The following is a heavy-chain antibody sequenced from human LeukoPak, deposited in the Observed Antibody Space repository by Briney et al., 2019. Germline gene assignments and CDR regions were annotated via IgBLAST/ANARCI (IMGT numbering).Heavy chain of an antibody. V-gene: IGHV3-21*01. CDR1: GFTFSSYS. CDR3: ARVPEYVDILMAYSTTPDY. D-gene: IGHD3-9*01. J-gene: IGHJ4*02. Sequence: GGSLRLSCAASGFTFSSYSMNWVRQAPGNGLEWVSSITSSSSIYYADSVKVRFTISRDNANNSLYLQMNSLRAEDTAVYYCARVPEYVDILMAYSTTPDYWGQGALVTVSS. CDR2: ITSSSSI.